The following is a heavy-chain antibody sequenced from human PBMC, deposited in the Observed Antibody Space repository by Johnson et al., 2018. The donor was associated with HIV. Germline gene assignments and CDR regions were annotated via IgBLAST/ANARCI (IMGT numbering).Heavy chain of an antibody. Sequence: QVQLVESGGGVIQPGRSLRLSCAASAFTFRTYSMHWVRQAPGTGLEWVAFIRYDGSNKYYADSVMARFPISRDNSKNTLYLQMNSLRAEDTSVYYCAKVQGFRRAFDIWGQGTMVTVSS. CDR2: IRYDGSNK. V-gene: IGHV3-30*02. D-gene: IGHD2-15*01. CDR1: AFTFRTYS. J-gene: IGHJ3*02. CDR3: AKVQGFRRAFDI.